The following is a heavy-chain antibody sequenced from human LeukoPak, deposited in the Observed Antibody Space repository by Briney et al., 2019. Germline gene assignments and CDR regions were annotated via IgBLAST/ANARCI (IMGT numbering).Heavy chain of an antibody. V-gene: IGHV1-69*04. CDR3: ARDERGYSHGSYYYYGMDV. CDR1: GGTFTSYA. D-gene: IGHD5-18*01. Sequence: ASVKVSCKASGGTFTSYAISWVRQAPGQGLEWMGRIIPILGIANYAQKFQGRVTITADKSTSTAYMELSSLRSEDTAVYYCARDERGYSHGSYYYYGMDVWGQGTTVTVSS. J-gene: IGHJ6*02. CDR2: IIPILGIA.